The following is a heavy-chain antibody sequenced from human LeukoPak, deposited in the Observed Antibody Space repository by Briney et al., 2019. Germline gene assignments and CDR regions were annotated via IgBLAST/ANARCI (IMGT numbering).Heavy chain of an antibody. J-gene: IGHJ6*03. CDR3: ARHVSAYSSGLPYYMDV. CDR1: GDSIGRGSYY. V-gene: IGHV4-61*02. Sequence: SQTLSLTCAVSGDSIGRGSYYWGWIRQPAGKAPEWIGRIFNTGSTSYNPSLKSRVTISVDTSKNQFSLKLSSVTAADTAVYYCARHVSAYSSGLPYYMDVWGKGTTVTVSS. D-gene: IGHD6-19*01. CDR2: IFNTGST.